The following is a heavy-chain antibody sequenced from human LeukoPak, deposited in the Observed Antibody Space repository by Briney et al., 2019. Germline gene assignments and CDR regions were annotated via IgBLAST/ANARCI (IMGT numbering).Heavy chain of an antibody. CDR1: GGSISSFY. V-gene: IGHV4-39*06. CDR3: GRSAGFVHFDH. Sequence: SENLSLTCTVSGGSISSFYWGWIRQRAGLGREWIGSINYSGNTYYNPSVKSRVTISVDTSKNQFALKVTSVTAADTALYYCGRSAGFVHFDHWGQGTLVTVSS. CDR2: INYSGNT. D-gene: IGHD3-16*01. J-gene: IGHJ4*02.